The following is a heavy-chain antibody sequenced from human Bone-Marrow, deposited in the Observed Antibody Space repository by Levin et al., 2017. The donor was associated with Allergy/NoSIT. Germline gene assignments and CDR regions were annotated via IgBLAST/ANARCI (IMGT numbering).Heavy chain of an antibody. CDR1: GGTFSSYA. Sequence: WASVKVSCKASGGTFSSYAISWVRQAPGQGLEWMGGIIPIFGTANYAQKFQGRVTITADKSTSTAYMELSSLRSEDTAVYYCGVLLPNHNFDYWGQGTLVTVSS. D-gene: IGHD2-15*01. CDR3: GVLLPNHNFDY. CDR2: IIPIFGTA. V-gene: IGHV1-69*06. J-gene: IGHJ4*02.